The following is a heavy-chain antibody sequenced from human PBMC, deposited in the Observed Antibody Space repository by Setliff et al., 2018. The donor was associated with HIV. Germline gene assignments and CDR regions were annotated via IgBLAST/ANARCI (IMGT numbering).Heavy chain of an antibody. CDR2: INPSGGST. CDR1: GYTFTSYY. Sequence: ASVKVSCKASGYTFTSYYMHWVRQAPGQGLEWMGIINPSGGSTSYAQKFQGRVTMTRDTSTSAVYMELSSLRSEDTAVYYCARDPAVFGLYYYYYMDVWGKGTTVTVSS. D-gene: IGHD3-16*01. CDR3: ARDPAVFGLYYYYYMDV. V-gene: IGHV1-46*03. J-gene: IGHJ6*03.